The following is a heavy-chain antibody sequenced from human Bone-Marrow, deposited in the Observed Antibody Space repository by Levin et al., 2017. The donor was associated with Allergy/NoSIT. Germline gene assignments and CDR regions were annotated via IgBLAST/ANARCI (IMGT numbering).Heavy chain of an antibody. Sequence: GGSLRLSCAASGFTFSSYWMHWVRQAPGKGLVWVSRINSDGSSTSYADSVKGRFTISRDNAKNTLYLQMNSLRAEDTAVYYCARDSDPRAVERPGQQLVLRAFDYWGQGTLVTVSS. CDR1: GFTFSSYW. J-gene: IGHJ4*02. CDR2: INSDGSST. CDR3: ARDSDPRAVERPGQQLVLRAFDY. V-gene: IGHV3-74*01. D-gene: IGHD6-13*01.